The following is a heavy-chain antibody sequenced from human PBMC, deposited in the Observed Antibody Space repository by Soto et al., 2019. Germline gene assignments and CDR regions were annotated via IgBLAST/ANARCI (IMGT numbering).Heavy chain of an antibody. CDR3: ARDRHSNYVRPGY. D-gene: IGHD4-4*01. CDR1: GFTFSSYS. J-gene: IGHJ4*02. V-gene: IGHV3-21*01. CDR2: ISSSSSYI. Sequence: NPGGSLRLSCAASGFTFSSYSMNWVRQAPGKGLEWVSSISSSSSYIYYADSVKGRFTISRDNAKNSLYLQMNSLRAEDTAVYYCARDRHSNYVRPGYWGQGTLVTVSS.